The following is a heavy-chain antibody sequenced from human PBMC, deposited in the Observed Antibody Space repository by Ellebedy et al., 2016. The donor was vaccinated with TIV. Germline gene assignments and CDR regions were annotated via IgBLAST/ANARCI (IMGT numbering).Heavy chain of an antibody. V-gene: IGHV6-1*01. D-gene: IGHD3-10*01. CDR1: GDSVSSNTAV. CDR3: AREGYYGSGKPNPLAY. Sequence: SETLSLTXAISGDSVSSNTAVWNWIRQSPSRGLEWLGRTFYRSQWHTEYAASVKSRITISPDTSKNQFSLQLNSVTPEDTAVYYCAREGYYGSGKPNPLAYWGQGTLVTVSS. J-gene: IGHJ4*02. CDR2: TFYRSQWHT.